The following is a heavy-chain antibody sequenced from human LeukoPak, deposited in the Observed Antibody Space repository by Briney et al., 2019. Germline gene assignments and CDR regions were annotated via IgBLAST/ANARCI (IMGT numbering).Heavy chain of an antibody. V-gene: IGHV4-31*03. J-gene: IGHJ4*02. CDR3: ARSTTPAATNFDY. Sequence: SETLSLTCTVSGGTISSGGYYWSWIRQHPGKGLEWIGYIYYSGSTYYNPSLKSRVTISVDTSKNQFSLKLSSVTAADTAVYYCARSTTPAATNFDYWGQGTLVTVSS. D-gene: IGHD2-2*01. CDR2: IYYSGST. CDR1: GGTISSGGYY.